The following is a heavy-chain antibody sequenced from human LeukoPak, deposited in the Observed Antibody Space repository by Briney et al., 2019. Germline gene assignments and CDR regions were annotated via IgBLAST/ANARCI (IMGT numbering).Heavy chain of an antibody. D-gene: IGHD2-15*01. V-gene: IGHV4-59*12. CDR2: IYYSGST. Sequence: SETLSLTCTVSGGSISSYYWSWIRQPPGKGLEWIGYIYYSGSTNYNPSLKSRVTISVDTSKNQFSLKLSSVTAADTAVYYCARDRVPEGDCSGGSCYSLFYWYFDLWGRGTLVTVSS. J-gene: IGHJ2*01. CDR3: ARDRVPEGDCSGGSCYSLFYWYFDL. CDR1: GGSISSYY.